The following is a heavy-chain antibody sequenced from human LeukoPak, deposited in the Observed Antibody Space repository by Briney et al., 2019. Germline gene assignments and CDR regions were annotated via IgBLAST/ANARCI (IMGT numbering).Heavy chain of an antibody. D-gene: IGHD3-3*01. V-gene: IGHV3-NL1*01. J-gene: IGHJ4*02. Sequence: GGSLRLSCAASGFSFSAYGMHWVRQAPGKGLEWVSDIDNDGTNTYYTDSVRGRFTISRDNSKNTLYLQMDSLRAEDAALYYCAKSGGRWSHFDYWGQGILVTVSS. CDR3: AKSGGRWSHFDY. CDR1: GFSFSAYG. CDR2: IDNDGTNT.